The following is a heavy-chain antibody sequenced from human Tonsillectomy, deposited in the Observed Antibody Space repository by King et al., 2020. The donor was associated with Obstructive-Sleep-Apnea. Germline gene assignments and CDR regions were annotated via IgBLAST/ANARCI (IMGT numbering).Heavy chain of an antibody. CDR2: ISYAGSNI. D-gene: IGHD1-26*01. CDR3: ARELSGRYSTDY. J-gene: IGHJ4*02. V-gene: IGHV3-30*04. Sequence: VQLVESGGGVVQPGRSLRLSCAASGFTFSDYGMHWVRQAPGKGLEWVAVISYAGSNIHYGDSVKGRFTVSRDNSRNALYLQMSSLRAEDTAFYYCARELSGRYSTDYWGQGTLVTVSS. CDR1: GFTFSDYG.